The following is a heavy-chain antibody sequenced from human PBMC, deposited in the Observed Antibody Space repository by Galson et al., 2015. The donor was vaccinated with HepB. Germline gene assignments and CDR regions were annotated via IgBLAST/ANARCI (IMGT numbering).Heavy chain of an antibody. D-gene: IGHD3-3*01. CDR2: IYPGDSDT. V-gene: IGHV5-51*01. CDR1: GYSFTSYW. Sequence: QSGAEVKKPGESLKISCKGSGYSFTSYWIGWVRQMPGKGLEWMGIIYPGDSDTRYSPSFQGQVTISADKSISTAYLQWSSLKASDTAMYYCARGGLDYDFWSGYTDFDYWGQGTLVTVSS. J-gene: IGHJ4*02. CDR3: ARGGLDYDFWSGYTDFDY.